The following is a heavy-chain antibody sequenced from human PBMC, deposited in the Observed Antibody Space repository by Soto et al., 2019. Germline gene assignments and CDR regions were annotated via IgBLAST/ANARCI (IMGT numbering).Heavy chain of an antibody. D-gene: IGHD6-19*01. V-gene: IGHV3-74*01. CDR1: GFTFSNHW. Sequence: EVQLVESGGGLVQPGGSLRLSCAASGFTFSNHWMHWVRQAPGKVLVWVSRINSDGSTTTYADSVKGRFTISRDNAKNTLYLQLNSLRAEDTALYYCARGYSSGPDYWGQGTLVTVSS. CDR2: INSDGSTT. J-gene: IGHJ4*02. CDR3: ARGYSSGPDY.